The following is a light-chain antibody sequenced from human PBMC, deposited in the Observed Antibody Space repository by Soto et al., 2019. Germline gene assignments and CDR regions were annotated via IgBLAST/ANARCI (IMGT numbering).Light chain of an antibody. J-gene: IGKJ2*01. V-gene: IGKV1-39*01. CDR2: AAS. CDR1: QSISSW. Sequence: DIQMTQSPSTLSASVGDRVTITCRASQSISSWLAWYQQKPGRAPKLLIYAASNLQSGVPSRFSGGGSGTEFTLTISSLQPEDFATYFCQQSYTTPVYTFGQGTKLETK. CDR3: QQSYTTPVYT.